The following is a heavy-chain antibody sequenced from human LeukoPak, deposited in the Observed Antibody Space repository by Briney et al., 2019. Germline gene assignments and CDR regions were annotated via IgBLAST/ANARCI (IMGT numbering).Heavy chain of an antibody. V-gene: IGHV3-21*01. J-gene: IGHJ4*02. CDR3: ARGAEYYYDSSPFDY. CDR1: GFTFSSYS. CDR2: ISSSSSYI. D-gene: IGHD3-22*01. Sequence: GESLRLSCAASGFTFSSYSMNWVRQAPGKGLEWVSSISSSSSYIYYADSVKGRFTISRDNAKNSLYLQMNSLRAEDTAVYYCARGAEYYYDSSPFDYWGQGTLVTVSS.